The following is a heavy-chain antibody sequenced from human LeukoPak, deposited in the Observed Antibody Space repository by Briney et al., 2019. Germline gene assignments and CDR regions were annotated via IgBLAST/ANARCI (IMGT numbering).Heavy chain of an antibody. CDR2: IWYDGSNK. D-gene: IGHD2-2*02. V-gene: IGHV3-33*01. Sequence: GASLRLSCAASGFTFSSYGMHWVRQAPGKGLEWVAVIWYDGSNKYYADSVKGRFTISRDNSKNTLYLQMNSLRAEDTAVYYCARGVPAAISWFDPWGQGTLVTVSS. CDR3: ARGVPAAISWFDP. J-gene: IGHJ5*02. CDR1: GFTFSSYG.